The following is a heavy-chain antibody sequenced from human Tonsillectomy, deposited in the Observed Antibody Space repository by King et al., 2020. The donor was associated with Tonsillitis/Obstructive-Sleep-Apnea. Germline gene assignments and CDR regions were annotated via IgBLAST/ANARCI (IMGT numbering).Heavy chain of an antibody. D-gene: IGHD2-15*01. Sequence: FQLVQSGSELKKPGASVKISCQASGYTFTRYPMNWVRQAPGQGLEWMGWINTNTGNPTFAQDFTGRFVFSLDTSVSTAYLQITSLEAEDTAVYYCATGGEVVNTFYYYYMDVWGKGTTVTVSS. CDR1: GYTFTRYP. CDR2: INTNTGNP. V-gene: IGHV7-4-1*02. J-gene: IGHJ6*03. CDR3: ATGGEVVNTFYYYYMDV.